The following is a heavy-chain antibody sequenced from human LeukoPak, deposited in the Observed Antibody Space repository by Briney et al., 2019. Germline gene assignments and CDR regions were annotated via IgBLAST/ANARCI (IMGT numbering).Heavy chain of an antibody. J-gene: IGHJ4*02. Sequence: GGSLRLSCAASGFTFSSYSMNWVRQAPGKGLEWVSSISSSSSYIYSADSVKGRFTISRDNAKNSLYLQMNSLRAEDTAVYYCARDQNGNWGQGTLVTVSS. CDR1: GFTFSSYS. CDR3: ARDQNGN. D-gene: IGHD1-1*01. V-gene: IGHV3-21*01. CDR2: ISSSSSYI.